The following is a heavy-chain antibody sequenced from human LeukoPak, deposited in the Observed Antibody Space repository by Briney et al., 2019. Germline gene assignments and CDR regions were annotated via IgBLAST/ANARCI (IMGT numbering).Heavy chain of an antibody. J-gene: IGHJ3*01. V-gene: IGHV3-48*02. CDR2: INSHSSTM. D-gene: IGHD3-10*01. Sequence: GRFRRLSCEASGFTFSSYSMNWIRRAPGKGLEWVSNINSHSSTMDYADSVKGRFRISRDSAKTSLFLQMNSLRDEDTAVYYCARDNLWAFDVWGQGTMVTVSS. CDR1: GFTFSSYS. CDR3: ARDNLWAFDV.